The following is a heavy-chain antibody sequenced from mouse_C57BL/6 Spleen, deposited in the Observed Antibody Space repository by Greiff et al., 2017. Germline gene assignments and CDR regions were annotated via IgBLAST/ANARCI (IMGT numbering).Heavy chain of an antibody. J-gene: IGHJ3*01. Sequence: QVQLQQSGAELVKPGASVKISCTASGYAFSSYWMNWVKQRPGKGLEWIGQIYPGDGDTKYTGKFKGKATMTADKSSNTAYMQLSSMTSEDSAVYCCARTDYDVVPCAYWGQGTLVTVSA. CDR1: GYAFSSYW. D-gene: IGHD2-4*01. V-gene: IGHV1-80*01. CDR3: ARTDYDVVPCAY. CDR2: IYPGDGDT.